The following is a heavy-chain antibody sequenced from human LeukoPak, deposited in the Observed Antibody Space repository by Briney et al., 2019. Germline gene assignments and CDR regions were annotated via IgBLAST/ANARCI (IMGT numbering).Heavy chain of an antibody. CDR2: ISGSGGST. CDR3: AREASTSFVFDY. CDR1: GFTFSSYA. Sequence: PGGSLRLSCAASGFTFSSYAMSWVRQAPGKGVGWVSAISGSGGSTYYADSVKGRFTISRDNSKNTLSLRMNSLRAEDTAVYYCAREASTSFVFDYWGQRTLVTVSS. V-gene: IGHV3-23*01. J-gene: IGHJ4*02. D-gene: IGHD2-2*01.